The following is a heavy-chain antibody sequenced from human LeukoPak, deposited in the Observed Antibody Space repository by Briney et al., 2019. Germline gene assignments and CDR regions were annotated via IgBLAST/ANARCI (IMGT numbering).Heavy chain of an antibody. Sequence: PSETLSLTCTVSGGSISSYYWSWIRQPPGKGLEWIGYFYYSGNTNYNPSLKSRVTISVDTSKNQFSLKLSSVTAADTAMYYCAREAGYSPTSHAFDIWGQGTMVTVSS. D-gene: IGHD1-26*01. CDR2: FYYSGNT. V-gene: IGHV4-59*01. CDR3: AREAGYSPTSHAFDI. CDR1: GGSISSYY. J-gene: IGHJ3*02.